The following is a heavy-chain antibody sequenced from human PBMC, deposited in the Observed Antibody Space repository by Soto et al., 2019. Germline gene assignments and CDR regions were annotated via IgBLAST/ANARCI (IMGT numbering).Heavy chain of an antibody. CDR3: ARGERIQLWSRDQYYFDY. CDR2: ISYDGSNK. CDR1: GFTFSSYA. V-gene: IGHV3-30-3*01. D-gene: IGHD5-18*01. Sequence: GGSLRLSCAASGFTFSSYAMHWVRQAPGKGLEWVAVISYDGSNKYYADYVKGRFTISRDNSKNTLYLQMNSLRAEDTAVYYCARGERIQLWSRDQYYFDYWGQGTLVTVSS. J-gene: IGHJ4*02.